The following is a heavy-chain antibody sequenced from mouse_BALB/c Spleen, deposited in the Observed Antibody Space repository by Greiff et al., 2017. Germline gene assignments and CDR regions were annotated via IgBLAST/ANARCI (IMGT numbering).Heavy chain of an antibody. Sequence: EVNVVESGGGLVKPGGSLKLSCAASGFTFSSYAMSWVRQTPEKRLEWVASISSGGSTYYPDSVKGRFTISRDNARNILYLQMSSLRSEDTAMYYCARGEGGSSPFADWGQGTLVTVSA. CDR1: GFTFSSYA. V-gene: IGHV5-6-5*01. J-gene: IGHJ3*01. D-gene: IGHD1-1*01. CDR2: ISSGGST. CDR3: ARGEGGSSPFAD.